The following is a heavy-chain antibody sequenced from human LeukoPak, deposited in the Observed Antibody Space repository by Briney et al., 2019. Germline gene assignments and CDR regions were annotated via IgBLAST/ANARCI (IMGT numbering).Heavy chain of an antibody. CDR2: INPSGSST. D-gene: IGHD3-22*01. Sequence: ASVKVSCKASRYTFTSYYMHWVRQAPGQGLEWMGIINPSGSSTSYAQKFQGRVTMTRDTSTSTVYMELSSLRSEDTAVYYCARDLDYYDSSGYYYYFDYWGQGTLVTVSS. V-gene: IGHV1-46*01. CDR3: ARDLDYYDSSGYYYYFDY. J-gene: IGHJ4*02. CDR1: RYTFTSYY.